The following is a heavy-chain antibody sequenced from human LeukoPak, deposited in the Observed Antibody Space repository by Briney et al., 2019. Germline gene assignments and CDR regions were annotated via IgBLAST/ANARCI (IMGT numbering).Heavy chain of an antibody. V-gene: IGHV3-73*01. Sequence: PGGSLRLSCAASGFNFSGSAMHWVRQASGKGLEWVGRIRSKTDSYATAYAASVKGRFTISRDDSKNTAYLQMNSLKTEDTAVYYCTRLAAGDGDYYYYGMDVWGQGTTVTVSS. CDR2: IRSKTDSYAT. J-gene: IGHJ6*02. CDR1: GFNFSGSA. CDR3: TRLAAGDGDYYYYGMDV. D-gene: IGHD4-17*01.